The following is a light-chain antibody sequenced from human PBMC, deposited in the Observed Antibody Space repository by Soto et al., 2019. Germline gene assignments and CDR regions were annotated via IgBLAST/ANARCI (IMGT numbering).Light chain of an antibody. CDR2: TND. CDR1: SSNIGTNF. Sequence: QAVVTQPPSASGTPGQRVTISCSGSSSNIGTNFVYWYQQLPGTAPKLLIYTNDQRPSGVPDRFSGSKSGTSASLAINGLRSEDEADYYCGSWDDTLTGYVFGTGTKVTVL. J-gene: IGLJ1*01. CDR3: GSWDDTLTGYV. V-gene: IGLV1-47*02.